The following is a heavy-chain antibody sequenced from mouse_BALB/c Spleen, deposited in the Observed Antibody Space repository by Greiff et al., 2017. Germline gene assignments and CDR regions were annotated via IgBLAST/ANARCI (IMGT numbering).Heavy chain of an antibody. CDR1: GFSLSIYS. CDR3: ARNSPLRYFDV. D-gene: IGHD1-3*01. J-gene: IGHJ1*01. CDR2: IWGGGST. V-gene: IGHV2-6-4*01. Sequence: VKVVESGPGLVAPSQSLSITCTVSGFSLSIYSVHWVRQPPGKGLEWLGMIWGGGSTDYNSALKSRLSISKDNSKSQVFLKMNSLQTDDTAMYYCARNSPLRYFDVWGAGTTVTVSS.